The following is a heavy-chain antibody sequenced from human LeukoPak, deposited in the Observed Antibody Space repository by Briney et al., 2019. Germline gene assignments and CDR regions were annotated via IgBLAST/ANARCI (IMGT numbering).Heavy chain of an antibody. V-gene: IGHV4-34*01. Sequence: SETLSLTCAVYGGSFSGYYWSWIRQPPGKGLEWIGEINHSGSTNYNPSLKSRVTISVDTSKNQFSLKLSSVTAADTTVYYCARQNFYRYCRSTSCYRPYYYYYMDVWGKGTTVTISS. CDR2: INHSGST. J-gene: IGHJ6*03. D-gene: IGHD2-2*01. CDR1: GGSFSGYY. CDR3: ARQNFYRYCRSTSCYRPYYYYYMDV.